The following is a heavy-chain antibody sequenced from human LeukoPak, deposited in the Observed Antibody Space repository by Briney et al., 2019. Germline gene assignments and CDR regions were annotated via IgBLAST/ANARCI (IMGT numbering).Heavy chain of an antibody. J-gene: IGHJ4*02. V-gene: IGHV4-34*01. D-gene: IGHD5-12*01. CDR3: ARGWLPRGGIFDY. CDR2: INHSGST. CDR1: GGSFSGYY. Sequence: PETLSLTCAVYGGSFSGYYWSWIRQPPGKGLEWIGEINHSGSTNYNPSLKSRVTISVDTSKNQFSLKLSSVTAADTAVYYCARGWLPRGGIFDYWGQGTLVTVSS.